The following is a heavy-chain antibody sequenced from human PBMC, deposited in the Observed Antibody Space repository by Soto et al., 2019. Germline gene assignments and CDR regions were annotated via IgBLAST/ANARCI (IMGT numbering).Heavy chain of an antibody. V-gene: IGHV3-23*01. J-gene: IGHJ6*02. CDR1: GFTFSSYA. CDR2: ISGSGGST. D-gene: IGHD3-10*01. Sequence: PGGSLRLSCAASGFTFSSYAMSWVRQAPGKGLEWVSAISGSGGSTYYADSVKGRFTISRDNSKNTLYLQMNSLRAEDTAVYYCAKDVIWFGEYPNYGMDVWGQGTTVTVSS. CDR3: AKDVIWFGEYPNYGMDV.